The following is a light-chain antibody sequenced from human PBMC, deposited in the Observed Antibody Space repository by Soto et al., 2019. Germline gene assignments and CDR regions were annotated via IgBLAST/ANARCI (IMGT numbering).Light chain of an antibody. V-gene: IGKV1-5*01. CDR2: DAS. CDR3: QQYNSYSWT. J-gene: IGKJ1*01. Sequence: GDRVTITCRASQSISSWLAWYQQKPGKAPKLLIYDASSLESGVPSRFSGSGYGTEFNLTISSLQTDDFATYYCQQYNSYSWTFGQGTKVDIK. CDR1: QSISSW.